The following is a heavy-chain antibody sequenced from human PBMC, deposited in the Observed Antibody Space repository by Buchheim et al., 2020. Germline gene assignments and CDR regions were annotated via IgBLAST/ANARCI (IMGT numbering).Heavy chain of an antibody. D-gene: IGHD6-19*01. Sequence: QVQLQESGPGLVKPSETLSLTCTVSGGSISSYYWSWIRQPPGKGLEWIGYIYYSGSTNYNPSLKSRVTISVDTSKNQFSLKLSSVTAADTAVYYCARWYRGAVAGLDYWGQGTL. CDR3: ARWYRGAVAGLDY. J-gene: IGHJ4*02. CDR1: GGSISSYY. CDR2: IYYSGST. V-gene: IGHV4-59*01.